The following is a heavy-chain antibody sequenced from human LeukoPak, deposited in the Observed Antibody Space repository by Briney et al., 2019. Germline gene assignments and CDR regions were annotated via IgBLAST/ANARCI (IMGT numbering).Heavy chain of an antibody. CDR3: ARDHNYAFDY. Sequence: GGSLRLSCAASGFTFSSYSMNWVRQAPGKGLEWVSYISSISGTINYADSVKGRFTVSGDNARNSLFLQMNSLRAEDTAVYYCARDHNYAFDYWGQGTLVTVSS. CDR2: ISSISGTI. CDR1: GFTFSSYS. V-gene: IGHV3-48*01. J-gene: IGHJ4*02. D-gene: IGHD5-18*01.